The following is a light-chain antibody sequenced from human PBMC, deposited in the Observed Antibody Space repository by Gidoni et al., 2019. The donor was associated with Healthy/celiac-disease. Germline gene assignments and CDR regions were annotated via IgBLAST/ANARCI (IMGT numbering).Light chain of an antibody. Sequence: EIVLTQSPATLSLSPGERATLSCSSSQSVSSYLAWYQQKPGQAPRLLIYDASNRATGIPARFSGSGSGTDFNLTISSLEPEDFAVYYCQQRSNWPRLTFGGGTKVEIK. CDR3: QQRSNWPRLT. V-gene: IGKV3-11*01. J-gene: IGKJ4*01. CDR1: QSVSSY. CDR2: DAS.